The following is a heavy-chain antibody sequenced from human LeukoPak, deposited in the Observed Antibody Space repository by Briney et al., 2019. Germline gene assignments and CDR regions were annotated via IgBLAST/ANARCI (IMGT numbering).Heavy chain of an antibody. V-gene: IGHV3-7*01. D-gene: IGHD3-3*01. Sequence: GGSLRLSRAASGLTFSGYWMSWVRQAPGKGLEWVANINQGASEKYYVDSVRGRFTISRDDAKRSVTLQMNSLRVDDTAVYYCASDGGPFDHWGQGILVTVSS. CDR1: GLTFSGYW. J-gene: IGHJ4*02. CDR2: INQGASEK. CDR3: ASDGGPFDH.